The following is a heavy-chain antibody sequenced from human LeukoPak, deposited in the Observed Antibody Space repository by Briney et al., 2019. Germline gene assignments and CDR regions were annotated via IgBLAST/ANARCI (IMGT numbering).Heavy chain of an antibody. J-gene: IGHJ5*02. D-gene: IGHD3-10*01. V-gene: IGHV3-23*01. CDR3: AKSRLAGGWFDP. CDR1: GFTFSSYA. CDR2: ISGSGGST. Sequence: PGGSLRLSCAASGFTFSSYAMSWVRQAPGKGLEWVSAISGSGGSTYYADSVKGRFTISRDNSKNTLYLQVNNLKAEDTAVYFCAKSRLAGGWFDPWGQGTLVTVSS.